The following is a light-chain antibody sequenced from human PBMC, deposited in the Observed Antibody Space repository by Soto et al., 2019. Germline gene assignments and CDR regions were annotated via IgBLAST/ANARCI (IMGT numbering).Light chain of an antibody. CDR2: EVT. Sequence: QSALTQPASVSGSPGQSITISCTGTSSDVGADNYVCWYQQHPGKVPKLLIYEVTNRPSGVSSRFSGSKSGNTASLTISGLQAEDEASYFCGSYTSATTWVFGGGTKLTVL. CDR3: GSYTSATTWV. V-gene: IGLV2-14*01. J-gene: IGLJ3*02. CDR1: SSDVGADNY.